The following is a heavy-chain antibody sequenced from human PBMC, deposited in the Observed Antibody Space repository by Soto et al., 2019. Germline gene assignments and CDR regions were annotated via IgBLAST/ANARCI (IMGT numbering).Heavy chain of an antibody. Sequence: GGSLRLSCAASGFPFSSYAMSWVRQAPGKGLEWVSAISGSGGSTYYADSVKGRFTISRDNSKNTLYLQMNSLRAEDTAVYYCAKVPYVLRFLEWSPADYYMDVWGKGTTVTVSS. D-gene: IGHD3-3*01. V-gene: IGHV3-23*01. CDR3: AKVPYVLRFLEWSPADYYMDV. CDR2: ISGSGGST. CDR1: GFPFSSYA. J-gene: IGHJ6*03.